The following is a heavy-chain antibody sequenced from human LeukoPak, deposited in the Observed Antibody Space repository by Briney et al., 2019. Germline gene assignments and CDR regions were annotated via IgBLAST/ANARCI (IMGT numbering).Heavy chain of an antibody. V-gene: IGHV3-30-3*01. CDR3: AKDGDCSSTSCYQG. J-gene: IGHJ4*02. Sequence: GRSLRLSCAASGFTFSSYAMHWVRQAPGKGLEWVAVISYDGSNKYYADSVKGRFTISRDNSKNTLYLQMNSLRAEDTAVYYCAKDGDCSSTSCYQGWGQGTLVTVSS. CDR1: GFTFSSYA. D-gene: IGHD2-2*03. CDR2: ISYDGSNK.